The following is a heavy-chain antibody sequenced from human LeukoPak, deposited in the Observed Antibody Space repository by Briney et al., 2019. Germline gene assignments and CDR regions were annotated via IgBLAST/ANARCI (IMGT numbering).Heavy chain of an antibody. Sequence: SETLSLTCTVSGGSVSSGSYYWSWIWQPPGKGLEWIGYIFYSGSTSYNPSLKSRVTISVDTSKNQFSLKLSSVTAADTAVYYCARIEDYGGNSVNYWGQGTLVTVSS. CDR3: ARIEDYGGNSVNY. CDR1: GGSVSSGSYY. D-gene: IGHD4-23*01. CDR2: IFYSGST. J-gene: IGHJ4*02. V-gene: IGHV4-61*01.